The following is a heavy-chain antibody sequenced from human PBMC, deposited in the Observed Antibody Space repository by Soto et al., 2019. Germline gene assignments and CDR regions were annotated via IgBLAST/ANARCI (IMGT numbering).Heavy chain of an antibody. CDR2: IYHSGST. V-gene: IGHV4-4*02. J-gene: IGHJ5*02. Sequence: KASETLSLTCAVSGGSISSSNWWSWVRQPPGKGLEWIGEIYHSGSTNYNPSLKSRVTISVDKSKNQFSLKLSSVTAADTAVYYCARDVVVAPAARRNWFDPWGQGTLVTVAS. CDR3: ARDVVVAPAARRNWFDP. D-gene: IGHD2-2*01. CDR1: GGSISSSNW.